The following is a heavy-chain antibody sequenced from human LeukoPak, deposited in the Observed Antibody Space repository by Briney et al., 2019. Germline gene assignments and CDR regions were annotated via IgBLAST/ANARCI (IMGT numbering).Heavy chain of an antibody. D-gene: IGHD3-9*01. Sequence: SETLSLTCTVSGGSISSYYWSWIRQPAGKGLEWIGRIYTSGSTNYNPSLKSRVTMSVDTSKNQFSLKLSSVTAADTAVHYCARDHYDILTGYTGGFDYWGQGTLVTVSS. CDR1: GGSISSYY. V-gene: IGHV4-4*07. CDR2: IYTSGST. J-gene: IGHJ4*02. CDR3: ARDHYDILTGYTGGFDY.